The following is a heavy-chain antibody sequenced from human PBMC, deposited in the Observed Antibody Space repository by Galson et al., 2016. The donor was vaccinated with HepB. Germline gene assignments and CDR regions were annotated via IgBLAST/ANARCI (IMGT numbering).Heavy chain of an antibody. Sequence: SLRLSCAASGFTFSTYTMNWVRQAPGKGLEWVSSISSSSIDIYYTDAVKGRFTISRDNAKNSLYLQMNSLRAEDTAVYYCNTELLYRYRFFDLWGRGTLVTVSS. J-gene: IGHJ2*01. V-gene: IGHV3-21*04. CDR3: NTELLYRYRFFDL. D-gene: IGHD2-15*01. CDR1: GFTFSTYT. CDR2: ISSSSIDI.